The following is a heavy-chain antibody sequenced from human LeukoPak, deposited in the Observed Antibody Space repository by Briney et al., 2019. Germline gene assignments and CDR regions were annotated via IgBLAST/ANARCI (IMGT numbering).Heavy chain of an antibody. CDR1: GVTFNSYA. V-gene: IGHV3-23*01. CDR2: ISASGGST. Sequence: GGSLRLSCAASGVTFNSYAMSWVRQAPGKGLEWVSIISASGGSTYYADSVKGRFTISRDNSKNTLYLQMHSLRAEDTAVYYCATQGGNFDYWGQGTLVTVSS. D-gene: IGHD3-16*01. CDR3: ATQGGNFDY. J-gene: IGHJ4*02.